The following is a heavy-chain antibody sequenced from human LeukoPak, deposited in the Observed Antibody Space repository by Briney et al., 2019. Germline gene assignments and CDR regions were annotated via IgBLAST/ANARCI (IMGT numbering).Heavy chain of an antibody. CDR2: ITWDGDNT. CDR3: AELGITMIGGV. Sequence: PGGSLTLSCALSGLTLDDYAMHWVRQPPGKGLGWVSLITWDGDNTYYTDSVKGRFTISKDNAKNSLYLQMNSLRAEDTAVYYCAELGITMIGGVWGKGTTVTISS. D-gene: IGHD3-10*02. CDR1: GLTLDDYA. J-gene: IGHJ6*04. V-gene: IGHV3-43D*03.